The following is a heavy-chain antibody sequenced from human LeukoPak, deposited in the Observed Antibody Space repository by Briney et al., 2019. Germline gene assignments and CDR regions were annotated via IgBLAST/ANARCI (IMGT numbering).Heavy chain of an antibody. D-gene: IGHD5-24*01. CDR1: GGTLSGYY. Sequence: SETLSLTCAVYGGTLSGYYWSWIRQPPGKGLEWIGEIKESEKTNYNPSLKSRVTISIDTSKNQFSLELSSVTAADTAVYYCAREGLRNVHNPLGYWGQGTLVTVSS. CDR3: AREGLRNVHNPLGY. J-gene: IGHJ4*02. V-gene: IGHV4-34*01. CDR2: IKESEKT.